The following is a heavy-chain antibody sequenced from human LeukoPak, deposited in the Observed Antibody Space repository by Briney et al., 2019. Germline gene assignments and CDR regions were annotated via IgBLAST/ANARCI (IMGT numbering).Heavy chain of an antibody. J-gene: IGHJ6*03. CDR3: ARDCCPDLVEMATITSTDYYYYMDV. D-gene: IGHD5-24*01. V-gene: IGHV1-46*01. CDR2: INPSGGST. Sequence: ASVKVSCKASGYTFTSYYMHWVRQAPGQGLEWMGIINPSGGSTSYEQKFQGRVTMTRDTSTSTVYMELSSLRSEDTAVYYCARDCCPDLVEMATITSTDYYYYMDVWGKGPTVTVSS. CDR1: GYTFTSYY.